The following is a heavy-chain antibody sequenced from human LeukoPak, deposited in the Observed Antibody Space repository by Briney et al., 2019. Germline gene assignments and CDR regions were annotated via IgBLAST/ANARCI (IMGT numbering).Heavy chain of an antibody. Sequence: SETLSLTCTVSGDSINSRTGWWSWVRQPPGKGLEWIGSIYYSRNTYYKSSLKSRVTIAVDTSKNQFSLKLNSVTAADTAVYYCARESYYDSSGSHDAFDIWGQGTMVTVSS. J-gene: IGHJ3*02. CDR2: IYYSRNT. V-gene: IGHV4-39*07. CDR1: GDSINSRTGW. D-gene: IGHD3-22*01. CDR3: ARESYYDSSGSHDAFDI.